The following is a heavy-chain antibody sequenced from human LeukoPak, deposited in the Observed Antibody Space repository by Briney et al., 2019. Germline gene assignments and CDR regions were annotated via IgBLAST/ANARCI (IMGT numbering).Heavy chain of an antibody. Sequence: ASVKVSCKASGYTFTGYYMHWVRQAPGQGLEWMGWINPNSGGTNYAQKFQGRVTMTRDTSISTAYMELSSLRSEDTAVYYCALLEMATILLDYWGQGTLVTVSS. CDR2: INPNSGGT. V-gene: IGHV1-2*02. D-gene: IGHD5-24*01. J-gene: IGHJ4*02. CDR3: ALLEMATILLDY. CDR1: GYTFTGYY.